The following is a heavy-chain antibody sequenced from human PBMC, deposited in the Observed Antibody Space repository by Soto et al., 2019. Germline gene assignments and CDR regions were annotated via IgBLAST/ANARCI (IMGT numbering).Heavy chain of an antibody. CDR3: AKGRYDYVLYGMDV. V-gene: IGHV3-23*01. J-gene: IGHJ6*02. CDR1: GFTFSSYA. D-gene: IGHD3-16*01. CDR2: ISGSGGST. Sequence: GGSLRLSCAASGFTFSSYAMSWVRQAPGKGLEWVSAISGSGGSTHYADSVKGRFTISRDNSKNTLYLQMNSLRAEDTAVYYCAKGRYDYVLYGMDVWGQGTTVTVSS.